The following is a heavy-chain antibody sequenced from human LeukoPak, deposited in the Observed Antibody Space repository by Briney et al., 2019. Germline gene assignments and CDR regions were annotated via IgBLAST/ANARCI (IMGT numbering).Heavy chain of an antibody. V-gene: IGHV3-23*01. Sequence: GGSLRLSCAASGFTFSSYAMSWVRQAPGKGLEWVSGLSGSGGSTYYADSVKGRFTISRGNSKNTLSLQMISLRAEDTAVYYCAKLTSKDYYDSSGYYSGNFDYWGQGTLVTVSS. D-gene: IGHD3-22*01. CDR3: AKLTSKDYYDSSGYYSGNFDY. J-gene: IGHJ4*02. CDR2: LSGSGGST. CDR1: GFTFSSYA.